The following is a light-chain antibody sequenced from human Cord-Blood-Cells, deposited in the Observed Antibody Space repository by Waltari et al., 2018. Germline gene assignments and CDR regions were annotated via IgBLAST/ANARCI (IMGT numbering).Light chain of an antibody. Sequence: IVMTQSRASCTLSRVERTTRTCRARRRVRSKLAWYQQKPGHAPRLRIYGASTRATGMPARFSGSGSGTEFTLTMSSLQSEDFAVYYCQQYNNWPPWTCGQRTKVEIK. CDR3: QQYNNWPPWT. CDR1: RRVRSK. J-gene: IGKJ1*01. CDR2: GAS. V-gene: IGKV3-15*01.